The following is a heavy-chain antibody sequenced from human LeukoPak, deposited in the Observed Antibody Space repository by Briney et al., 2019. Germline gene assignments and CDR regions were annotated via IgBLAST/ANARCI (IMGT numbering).Heavy chain of an antibody. CDR2: ISYDGSNK. J-gene: IGHJ4*02. D-gene: IGHD3-10*01. Sequence: GGSLRLSCAASGFTFSSYGMHWVRQAPGKGLEWVAVISYDGSNKYYADSVKGRFTISRDNSKNTLYLQMNSLRAEDTAVYYCAKDLNMVRGVIIPTPSFDYWGQGTLVTVSS. CDR1: GFTFSSYG. CDR3: AKDLNMVRGVIIPTPSFDY. V-gene: IGHV3-30*18.